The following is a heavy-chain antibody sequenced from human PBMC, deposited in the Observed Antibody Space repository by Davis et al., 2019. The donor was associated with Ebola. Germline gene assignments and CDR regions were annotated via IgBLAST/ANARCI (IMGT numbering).Heavy chain of an antibody. CDR1: GFTFTANS. D-gene: IGHD1-26*01. J-gene: IGHJ4*02. CDR2: ISSSGGTT. CDR3: ARASSGSYYSVFDN. V-gene: IGHV3-48*02. Sequence: GESLKISCITSGFTFTANSMNWVRQAPGKGLEWISYISSSGGTTYYADFVQGRFTISRDNAKKSLYLQMNSLRDEDTAVYYCARASSGSYYSVFDNWGQGSLVTVTS.